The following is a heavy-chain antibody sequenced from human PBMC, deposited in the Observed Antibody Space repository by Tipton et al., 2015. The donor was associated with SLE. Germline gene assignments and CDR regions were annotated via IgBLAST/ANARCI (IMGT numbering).Heavy chain of an antibody. CDR3: ARWTLGIAAAGHLDY. J-gene: IGHJ4*02. Sequence: QSGAEVKKPGASVKVSCKASGYTFTSYGISWVRQAPGQGLEWMGWISAYNGNTNYAQKLQGRVTVTTDTSTSTAYMELRSLRSDDTAVYYCARWTLGIAAAGHLDYWGQGTLVTVSS. V-gene: IGHV1-18*01. D-gene: IGHD6-13*01. CDR1: GYTFTSYG. CDR2: ISAYNGNT.